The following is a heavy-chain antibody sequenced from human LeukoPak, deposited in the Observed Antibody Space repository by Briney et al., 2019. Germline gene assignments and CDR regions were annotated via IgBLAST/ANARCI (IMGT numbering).Heavy chain of an antibody. V-gene: IGHV3-23*01. Sequence: GGSLRLSCAASGFTFSSYAMSWVRQAPGKGLEWVSAISGSGGSTYYVDSVKGRFTISRDNSKNTLYLQMNSLRAEDTAVYYCAKAWMFGELLNCWGQGTLVTVSS. CDR1: GFTFSSYA. CDR3: AKAWMFGELLNC. CDR2: ISGSGGST. J-gene: IGHJ4*02. D-gene: IGHD3-10*02.